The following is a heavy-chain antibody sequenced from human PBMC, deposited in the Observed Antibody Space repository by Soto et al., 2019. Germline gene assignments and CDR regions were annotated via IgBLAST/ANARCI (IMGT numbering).Heavy chain of an antibody. D-gene: IGHD3-22*01. J-gene: IGHJ2*01. V-gene: IGHV4-4*07. CDR2: SYTSGST. CDR3: ARFIRGYYYDSSGFHWYFDL. CDR1: GGSISSYY. Sequence: QVQLQESGPGLVKPSETLSLTCTVSGGSISSYYWSWIRQPAGKGLEWIGRSYTSGSTNYNPSLKSRVTMSVDTSKNQFSLKLSSVTAADTAVYYCARFIRGYYYDSSGFHWYFDLWGRGTLVTVSS.